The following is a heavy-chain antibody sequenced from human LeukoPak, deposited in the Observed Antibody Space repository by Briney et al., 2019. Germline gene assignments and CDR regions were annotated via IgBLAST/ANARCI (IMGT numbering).Heavy chain of an antibody. Sequence: ASVKVSCKVSGYTLTELSMHWVRQAPGKGLEWMGGFDPEDGETIYAQKFQGRVTMTEDTSTDTAYMELSSLRSEDTAVYYCATPNSGAYCVGYCYPAFDIWSQGTMVTVSS. V-gene: IGHV1-24*01. CDR2: FDPEDGET. J-gene: IGHJ3*02. D-gene: IGHD2-21*01. CDR1: GYTLTELS. CDR3: ATPNSGAYCVGYCYPAFDI.